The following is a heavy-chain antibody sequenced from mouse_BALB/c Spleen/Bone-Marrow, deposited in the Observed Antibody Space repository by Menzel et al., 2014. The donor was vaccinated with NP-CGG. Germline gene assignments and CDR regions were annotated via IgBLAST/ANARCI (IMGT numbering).Heavy chain of an antibody. V-gene: IGHV1-52*01. CDR2: IDPYDSET. J-gene: IGHJ4*01. Sequence: VHLQQSGAELVRPGTSVKLSCKASGYTFTSYWMHWVKQRPEQGLEWIGRIDPYDSETHYNQKFKDKATLTVDKSSSRADMKVSSRISEEAAVYYCARRALDAMDYWGQGTSVTVSS. D-gene: IGHD3-3*01. CDR1: GYTFTSYW. CDR3: ARRALDAMDY.